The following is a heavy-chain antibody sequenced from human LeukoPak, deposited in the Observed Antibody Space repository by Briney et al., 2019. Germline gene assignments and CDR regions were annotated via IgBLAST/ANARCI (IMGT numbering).Heavy chain of an antibody. Sequence: SETLSLTCTVSGGSITSSSYYWGWIRQPPGKGLEWIGSIYYSGSTYYNPSLKSRVTISVDTSKNQFSLKLSSVTAADTAVYYCASKYRVGDYSDYWGQGTLVTVSS. J-gene: IGHJ4*02. D-gene: IGHD2-2*01. V-gene: IGHV4-39*01. CDR2: IYYSGST. CDR1: GGSITSSSYY. CDR3: ASKYRVGDYSDY.